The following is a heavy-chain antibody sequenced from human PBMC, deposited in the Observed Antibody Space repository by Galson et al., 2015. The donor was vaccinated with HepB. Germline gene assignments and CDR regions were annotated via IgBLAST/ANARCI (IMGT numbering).Heavy chain of an antibody. CDR3: ARLLGITSAGNYFDS. J-gene: IGHJ4*02. D-gene: IGHD6-13*01. Sequence: SETLSLTCSVSGGPISDFYWSWIRQPPGKGLEWIAYIFHTGKANYSPSLKSRVTLSFDTSRSQFSLRLSSVTATDTAVYYCARLLGITSAGNYFDSWGQGTLVTVSS. CDR1: GGPISDFY. CDR2: IFHTGKA. V-gene: IGHV4-4*09.